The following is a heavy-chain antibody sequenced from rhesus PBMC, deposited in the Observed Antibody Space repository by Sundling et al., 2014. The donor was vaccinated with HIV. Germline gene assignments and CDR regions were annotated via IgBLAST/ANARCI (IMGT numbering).Heavy chain of an antibody. CDR2: INGNSGST. CDR1: GASISSYW. Sequence: QVQLQESGPGLVKPSETLSLTCTVSGASISSYWWSWIRQPPGKGLEWIGEINGNSGSTNYNPSLKSRVTISRDTSKNQFSLKLSSVTAADTAVYYCAASIIGTFDYWGQGVLVTVSS. D-gene: IGHD1-26*01. J-gene: IGHJ4*01. V-gene: IGHV4-80*01. CDR3: AASIIGTFDY.